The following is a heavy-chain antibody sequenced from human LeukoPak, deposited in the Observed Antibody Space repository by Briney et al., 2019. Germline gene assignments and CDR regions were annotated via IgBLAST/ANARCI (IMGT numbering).Heavy chain of an antibody. D-gene: IGHD3-10*01. Sequence: GGSLRLSCTASGFTFGDYAMSWVRQAPGKGLEWVGFIRSKAYGGTTEYAAPVKGRFTISRDDSKSIAYLQMNSLKTEDTAVYYCTRERYYGSGSYHYYGMDVWGKGTTVTVSS. CDR1: GFTFGDYA. V-gene: IGHV3-49*04. CDR2: IRSKAYGGTT. CDR3: TRERYYGSGSYHYYGMDV. J-gene: IGHJ6*04.